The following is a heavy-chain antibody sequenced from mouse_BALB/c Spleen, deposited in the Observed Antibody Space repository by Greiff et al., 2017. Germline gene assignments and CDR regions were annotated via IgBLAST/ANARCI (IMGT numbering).Heavy chain of an antibody. Sequence: EVQGVESGGGLVQPGGSMKLSCVASGFTFSNYWMNWVRQSPEKGLEWVAEIRLKSNNYATHYAESVKGRFTISRDDSKSSVYLQMNNLRAEDTGIYYCTAYYLFAYWGQGTLVTVSA. CDR3: TAYYLFAY. D-gene: IGHD2-10*01. CDR1: GFTFSNYW. CDR2: IRLKSNNYAT. V-gene: IGHV6-6*02. J-gene: IGHJ3*01.